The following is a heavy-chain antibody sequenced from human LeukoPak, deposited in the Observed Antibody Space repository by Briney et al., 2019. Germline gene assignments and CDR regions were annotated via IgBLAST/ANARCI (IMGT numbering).Heavy chain of an antibody. J-gene: IGHJ6*02. D-gene: IGHD3-10*01. Sequence: PGGSLRLSCAASGFTFSTYPMYWVRQAPGRGPEYVSGINNNGDRTYYAKSVKGRFTISRDNSKNTLYLEMSSLRAEDTAVYFCARERTLYVSGSGYGMDVWGQGTTVTVSS. V-gene: IGHV3-64*01. CDR1: GFTFSTYP. CDR2: INNNGDRT. CDR3: ARERTLYVSGSGYGMDV.